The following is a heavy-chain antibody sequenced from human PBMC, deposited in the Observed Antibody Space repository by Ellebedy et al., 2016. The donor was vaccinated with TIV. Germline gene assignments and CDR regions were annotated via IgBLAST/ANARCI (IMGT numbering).Heavy chain of an antibody. D-gene: IGHD1-26*01. CDR2: INHSGST. V-gene: IGHV4-34*01. J-gene: IGHJ4*02. CDR1: GGSFSGYY. CDR3: ARHVGWELPYFDY. Sequence: SETLSLTCAVYGGSFSGYYWSWIRQPLGKGLEWIGEINHSGSTNYNPSLKSRVTISVDTSKNQFSLKLSSVTAADTAVYYCARHVGWELPYFDYWGQGTLVTVSS.